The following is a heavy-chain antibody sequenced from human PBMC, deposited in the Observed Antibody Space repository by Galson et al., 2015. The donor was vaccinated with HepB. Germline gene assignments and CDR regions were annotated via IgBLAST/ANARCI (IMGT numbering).Heavy chain of an antibody. D-gene: IGHD2-21*01. CDR3: ARIREGDCGGDCYFDY. CDR2: INSDGSGT. J-gene: IGHJ4*02. CDR1: GFTFSNYW. V-gene: IGHV3-74*01. Sequence: SLRLSCAASGFTFSNYWMHWVRQAPGKGLVWVSRINSDGSGTSHADSVKGRFTISRDNAKNTPYLRMNSLRVEDTAVYYCARIREGDCGGDCYFDYWGQGTLVTVSS.